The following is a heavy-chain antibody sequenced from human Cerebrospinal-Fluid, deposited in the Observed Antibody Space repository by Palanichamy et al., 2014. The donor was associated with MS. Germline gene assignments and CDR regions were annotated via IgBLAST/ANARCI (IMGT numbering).Heavy chain of an antibody. CDR3: ARSDFSNTVDY. CDR2: LYSSGST. D-gene: IGHD4-11*01. Sequence: QLQLQESGPGLVKPSETLSLTCTVSGGSISSGNYYWVWIRQPPGKGLEWIGSLYSSGSTYYNPSLKSRVTISVDTSKNQFSLNLNSVTAADTAVYYCARSDFSNTVDYWGQGTLVTVSS. CDR1: GGSISSGNYY. J-gene: IGHJ4*02. V-gene: IGHV4-39*01.